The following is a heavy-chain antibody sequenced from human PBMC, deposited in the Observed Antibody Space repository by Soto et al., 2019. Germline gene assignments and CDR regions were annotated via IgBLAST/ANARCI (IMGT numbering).Heavy chain of an antibody. Sequence: PXEILSRTRAFSGRSFKWFFCVLIRQPPGKGLERIGEFNHGGSTNYNPSLKSRVTISSDTSKNHFSLTLRSVTAADTAGYYCARAAVAADGRFDDWGQGALVTVYS. CDR3: ARAAVAADGRFDD. V-gene: IGHV4-34*01. CDR1: GRSFKWFF. CDR2: FNHGGST. D-gene: IGHD2-15*01. J-gene: IGHJ4*02.